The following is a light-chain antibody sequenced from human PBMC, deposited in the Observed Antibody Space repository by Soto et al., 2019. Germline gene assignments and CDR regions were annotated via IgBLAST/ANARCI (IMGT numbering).Light chain of an antibody. Sequence: QSALTQPPSASGSPGQSVTISCTGTSSDVGRYNYVSWYQQHPGKAPKLLISEVTKRPSGVPDRFSGSKSGNTASLTVSGLQAEDEADYYCGSKAGSNKHVVFGGGTQLTVL. CDR2: EVT. V-gene: IGLV2-8*01. CDR3: GSKAGSNKHVV. J-gene: IGLJ2*01. CDR1: SSDVGRYNY.